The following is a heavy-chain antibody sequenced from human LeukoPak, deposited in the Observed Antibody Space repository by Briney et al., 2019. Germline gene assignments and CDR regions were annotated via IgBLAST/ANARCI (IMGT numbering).Heavy chain of an antibody. CDR2: IGIDDGT. Sequence: GGSLRLSCAASGFPFSTYDMHWVRQATGKGLEWVSGIGIDDGTYYAVSVKGRFSISRENAKNSLYLQMNSLRAGDTAVYYCARGPHYGSGSYYDDAFDIWGQGTMVTVSS. D-gene: IGHD3-10*01. CDR3: ARGPHYGSGSYYDDAFDI. J-gene: IGHJ3*02. CDR1: GFPFSTYD. V-gene: IGHV3-13*04.